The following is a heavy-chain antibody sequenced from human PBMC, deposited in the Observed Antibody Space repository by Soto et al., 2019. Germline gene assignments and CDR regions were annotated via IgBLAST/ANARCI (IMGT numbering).Heavy chain of an antibody. CDR3: ANYDAAAGGGVYYYYYGMDV. CDR2: IIPIFGTA. J-gene: IGHJ6*02. Sequence: QVQLVQSGAEVKKPGSSVKVSCKASGVTFSSYAISWVRQAPGQGLEWMGGIIPIFGTANYAQKFQGRVTITADESTSTAYMELSSLRSEDTAVYYCANYDAAAGGGVYYYYYGMDVWGQGTTVTVSS. D-gene: IGHD6-13*01. V-gene: IGHV1-69*01. CDR1: GVTFSSYA.